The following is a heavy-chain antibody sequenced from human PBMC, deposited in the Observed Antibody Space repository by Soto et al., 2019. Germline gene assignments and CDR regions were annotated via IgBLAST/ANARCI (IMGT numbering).Heavy chain of an antibody. V-gene: IGHV4-39*01. CDR1: VDSIIISSYY. CDR2: IYYSGTT. D-gene: IGHD3-16*02. J-gene: IGHJ5*02. CDR3: ERMKGAFFIPKHNWLEK. Sequence: SWTXSLTCTCSVDSIIISSYYWGWIRQPPGKGLEWIGDIYYSGTTHYNPSLKSRVTISIDTSKKHFSLHLRSVTAAEKAVYYSERMKGAFFIPKHNWLEKCGKGTPVTVSS.